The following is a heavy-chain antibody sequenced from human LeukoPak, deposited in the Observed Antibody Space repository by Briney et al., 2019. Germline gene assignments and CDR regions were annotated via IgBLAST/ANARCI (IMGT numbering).Heavy chain of an antibody. D-gene: IGHD2-15*01. CDR1: GGSISSSSYY. V-gene: IGHV4-39*01. CDR2: IYYSGST. Sequence: SETLSLTCTVSGGSISSSSYYWGWIRQPPGKGLEWIGSIYYSGSTYYNPSLKGRVTTSVDTSKNQFSLKLTSVTAADTAVYYCARAVICSGGSCYLNYWGQGALVTVSS. J-gene: IGHJ4*02. CDR3: ARAVICSGGSCYLNY.